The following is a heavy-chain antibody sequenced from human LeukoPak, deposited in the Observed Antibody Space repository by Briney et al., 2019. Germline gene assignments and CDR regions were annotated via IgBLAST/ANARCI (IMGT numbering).Heavy chain of an antibody. J-gene: IGHJ4*02. V-gene: IGHV3-48*03. Sequence: GGSLRLSCAGSGFTLSSHVMIWVRQTPGKGLEWLSYISPGGTTINSADSVKDRFITSRDNGKSSLFLQTNSLRAEDTAVYYCARVRGPTVRTMYFDYWGQGTLVTVSS. CDR1: GFTLSSHV. CDR2: ISPGGTTI. D-gene: IGHD2-8*01. CDR3: ARVRGPTVRTMYFDY.